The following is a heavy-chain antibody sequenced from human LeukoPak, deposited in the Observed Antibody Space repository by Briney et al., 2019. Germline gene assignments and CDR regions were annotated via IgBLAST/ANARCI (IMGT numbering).Heavy chain of an antibody. Sequence: GGSLRLSCEASGFTFSSYGMSWVRQAPGKGLEWVSSISGSGGSTYYADSAKGRFTISRDNSMNTLYLQMNSLRAQDAALYYCAKGATYHGSGSYFPFDYWGQGALVTVSS. CDR1: GFTFSSYG. J-gene: IGHJ4*02. CDR2: ISGSGGST. D-gene: IGHD3-10*01. CDR3: AKGATYHGSGSYFPFDY. V-gene: IGHV3-23*01.